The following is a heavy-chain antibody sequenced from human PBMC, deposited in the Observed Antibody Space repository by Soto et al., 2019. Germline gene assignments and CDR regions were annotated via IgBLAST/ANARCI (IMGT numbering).Heavy chain of an antibody. J-gene: IGHJ6*03. Sequence: EVQLVESGGGLVQPGGSLRLSCAASGFTVSSNYMSWVRQAPGKGLEWVSVIYSGGSTYYADSVKGRFTISRHNSKNTLYLQMNSLRAEDTAVYYCARGANFAWLLRGPYGYYYYMDVWGKGTTVTVSS. CDR2: IYSGGST. D-gene: IGHD3-9*01. CDR1: GFTVSSNY. CDR3: ARGANFAWLLRGPYGYYYYMDV. V-gene: IGHV3-53*04.